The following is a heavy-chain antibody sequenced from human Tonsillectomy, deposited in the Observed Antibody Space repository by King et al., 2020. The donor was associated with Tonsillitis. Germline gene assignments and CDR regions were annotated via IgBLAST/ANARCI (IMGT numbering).Heavy chain of an antibody. CDR2: IRYDGSNK. CDR3: AKDAGGGYGH. J-gene: IGHJ4*02. CDR1: GFTFNSYG. V-gene: IGHV3-30*02. D-gene: IGHD3-16*01. Sequence: VQLVESGGGVVQPGGSLRLSCAASGFTFNSYGMHWVRQAPGKGLEWVAFIRYDGSNKYYADSVKGRFTISRDNSKNTLCLQMNSLGPEDTAVYYCAKDAGGGYGHWGQGTLVTVSS.